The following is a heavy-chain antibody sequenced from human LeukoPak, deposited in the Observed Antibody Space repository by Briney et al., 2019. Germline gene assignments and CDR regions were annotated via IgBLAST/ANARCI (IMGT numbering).Heavy chain of an antibody. D-gene: IGHD5-24*01. J-gene: IGHJ4*02. CDR2: IRYDGSNK. CDR3: ARGDERWLQLHPFDY. V-gene: IGHV3-30*02. CDR1: GFTFSSYG. Sequence: PGGSLRLSCAASGFTFSSYGMHWVRQAPGKGLEWVAFIRYDGSNKYYADSVKGRFTISRDNSKNTLYLQMNSLRAEDTAVYYCARGDERWLQLHPFDYWGQGTLVTVSS.